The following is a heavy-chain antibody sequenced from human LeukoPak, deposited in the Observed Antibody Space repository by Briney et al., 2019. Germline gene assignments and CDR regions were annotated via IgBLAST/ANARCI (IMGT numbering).Heavy chain of an antibody. CDR2: ISYDGSNK. V-gene: IGHV3-30-3*01. CDR3: VKDVTPQYYFFDS. J-gene: IGHJ4*02. D-gene: IGHD4-11*01. CDR1: GFTFSSYA. Sequence: GGSLRLSCAASGFTFSSYAMHWVRQAPGKGLEWVAVISYDGSNKYYTDSVKGRFTISRDNSKNTLYLQMNNLRAEDTAVYYCVKDVTPQYYFFDSWGQGTLVTVSS.